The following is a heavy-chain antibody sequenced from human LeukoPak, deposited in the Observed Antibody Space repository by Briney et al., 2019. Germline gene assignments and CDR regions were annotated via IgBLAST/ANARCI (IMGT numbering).Heavy chain of an antibody. CDR1: GYSISSGYY. D-gene: IGHD1-26*01. CDR2: IYHSGST. J-gene: IGHJ5*02. CDR3: ARLSGSYLGIDP. V-gene: IGHV4-38-2*02. Sequence: PSETLSLTCTVSGYSISSGYYWGWIRQPPGKGLEWIGSIYHSGSTYYNPSLKSRVTISVDTSKNQFSLKLSSVTAADTAVYYCARLSGSYLGIDPWGQGTLVTVSS.